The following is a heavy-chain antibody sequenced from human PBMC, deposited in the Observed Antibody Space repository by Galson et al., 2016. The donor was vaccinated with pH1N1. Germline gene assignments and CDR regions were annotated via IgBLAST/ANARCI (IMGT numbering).Heavy chain of an antibody. Sequence: SLRLSCAASGFTFGDYAMSWFRQAPGKGLEWVGFIRSKAYGGTTEYAASVKGRFTISRDDSKSIAYLQMNSLKTEDTDVYYCTRNGIWFGELYYYYGMDVWGQGTAVTVSS. CDR2: IRSKAYGGTT. CDR3: TRNGIWFGELYYYYGMDV. V-gene: IGHV3-49*03. J-gene: IGHJ6*02. CDR1: GFTFGDYA. D-gene: IGHD3-10*01.